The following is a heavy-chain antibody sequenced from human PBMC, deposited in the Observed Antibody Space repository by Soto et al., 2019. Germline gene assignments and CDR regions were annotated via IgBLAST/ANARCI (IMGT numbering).Heavy chain of an antibody. Sequence: GESLKISCKGSGYSFTSYWIGWVRQMPGKGLEWRGIIYPVDSDNRYSPSFQGQVTISADKSISTAYLQWSSLKASDAAMYYCAILELSTVTTTSYYYYCMDVWGQGTTVTVSS. J-gene: IGHJ6*02. V-gene: IGHV5-51*01. D-gene: IGHD4-4*01. CDR3: AILELSTVTTTSYYYYCMDV. CDR1: GYSFTSYW. CDR2: IYPVDSDN.